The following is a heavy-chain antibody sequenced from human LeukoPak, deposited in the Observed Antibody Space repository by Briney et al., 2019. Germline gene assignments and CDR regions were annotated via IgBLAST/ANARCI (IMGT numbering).Heavy chain of an antibody. V-gene: IGHV1-58*01. D-gene: IGHD4-23*01. CDR2: IVVSSGNT. CDR1: AFTFTITA. CDR3: AAEGSPTVVSFRKWAVDL. J-gene: IGHJ3*01. Sequence: GTAVTLTFTCSAFTFTITAVHWGRHARGQRMERIGWIVVSSGNTSNSQKFHERVTITMDRSTSTVYMEMRSLRSEGTGVYYCAAEGSPTVVSFRKWAVDLWGQGTMVTVSS.